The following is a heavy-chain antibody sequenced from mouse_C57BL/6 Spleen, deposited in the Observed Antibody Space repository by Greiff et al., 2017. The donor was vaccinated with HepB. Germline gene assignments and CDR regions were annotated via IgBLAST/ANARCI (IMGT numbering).Heavy chain of an antibody. J-gene: IGHJ2*01. CDR1: GYTFTSYG. Sequence: QVQLKESGAELARPGASVKLSCKASGYTFTSYGISWVKQRTGQGLEWIGEIYPRSGNTYYNEKFKGKATLTADKSSSTAYMELRSLTSEDSAVYFCARREFDYWGQGTTLTVSS. V-gene: IGHV1-81*01. CDR2: IYPRSGNT. CDR3: ARREFDY.